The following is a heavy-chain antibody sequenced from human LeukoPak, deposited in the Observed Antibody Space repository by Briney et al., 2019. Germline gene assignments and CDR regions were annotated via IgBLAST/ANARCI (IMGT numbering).Heavy chain of an antibody. J-gene: IGHJ4*02. CDR1: GGSISGDY. CDR3: ARAVVRAPFDY. V-gene: IGHV4-59*12. D-gene: IGHD3-22*01. Sequence: SETLSLTCTVSGGSISGDYWSWIRQPPGKGLEWIGYIYYSGSTNYNPSLKSRVTISVDTSKNQFSLRLSSVTAADTAVYYCARAVVRAPFDYWGQGTLVTVSS. CDR2: IYYSGST.